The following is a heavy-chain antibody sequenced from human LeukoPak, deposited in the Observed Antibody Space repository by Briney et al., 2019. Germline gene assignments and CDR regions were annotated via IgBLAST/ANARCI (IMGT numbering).Heavy chain of an antibody. CDR3: AKDRVAAAAPFTWFDP. Sequence: GGSLRLSCAASGFTFSSYAMSWVRQAPGKGLEWVSAISGSGGSTYYADTVKGRFTMSRDNSKNTLYLQMNSLTAEDTAVYYCAKDRVAAAAPFTWFDPWGQGTLVTVST. CDR2: ISGSGGST. V-gene: IGHV3-23*01. J-gene: IGHJ5*02. CDR1: GFTFSSYA. D-gene: IGHD6-13*01.